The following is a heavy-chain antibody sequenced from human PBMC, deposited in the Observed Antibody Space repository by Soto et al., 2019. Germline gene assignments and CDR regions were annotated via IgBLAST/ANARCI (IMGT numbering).Heavy chain of an antibody. Sequence: PGESLKISCMGSGFTFAIYWIGWVRQVPGKGLEWMGIIYPRDSDSTYSPSFQGQVTISADKSISTAYLQWSSLQASDTAVYYCARGSPSADLPYYYGMDVWGQGTTVTVSS. J-gene: IGHJ6*02. CDR1: GFTFAIYW. CDR3: ARGSPSADLPYYYGMDV. D-gene: IGHD2-15*01. V-gene: IGHV5-51*01. CDR2: IYPRDSDS.